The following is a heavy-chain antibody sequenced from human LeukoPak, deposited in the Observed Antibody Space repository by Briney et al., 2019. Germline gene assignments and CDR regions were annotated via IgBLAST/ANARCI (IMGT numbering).Heavy chain of an antibody. D-gene: IGHD6-19*01. Sequence: SETLSLTCTVSGGSISSYYWSWIRQPPGKGLEWIGYIYHSGSTYYNPSLKSRVTISVDRSKNQFSLKLSSVTAADTAVYYCARVAVAATVVDYWGQGTLVTVSS. V-gene: IGHV4-59*12. J-gene: IGHJ4*02. CDR2: IYHSGST. CDR1: GGSISSYY. CDR3: ARVAVAATVVDY.